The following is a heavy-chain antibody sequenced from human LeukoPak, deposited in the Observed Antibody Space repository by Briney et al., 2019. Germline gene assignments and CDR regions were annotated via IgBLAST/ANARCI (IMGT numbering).Heavy chain of an antibody. CDR1: GYTFTSYG. CDR3: ARVLGIQLWGSSDY. Sequence: ASVKVSCKAPGYTFTSYGITWVRQAPGQGLEWMGWISAYNGNTNYAQKFQDRVTMTTDTSTSTAYMELRSLRSDDTAMYYCARVLGIQLWGSSDYWGQGTLVTVSS. D-gene: IGHD5-18*01. J-gene: IGHJ4*02. V-gene: IGHV1-18*01. CDR2: ISAYNGNT.